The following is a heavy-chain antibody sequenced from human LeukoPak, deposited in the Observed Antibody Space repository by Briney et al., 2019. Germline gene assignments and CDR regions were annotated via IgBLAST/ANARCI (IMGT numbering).Heavy chain of an antibody. Sequence: GGSLRLSCTASGFTFSSHWMSWVRPAPGKGLEWVANIKQEGKEKYYVDSVKGRFTISRDDAKSSLYLQMNSLRAEDTAVYYCAREGGNRGGFDYWGQGTLVTVSS. J-gene: IGHJ4*02. CDR2: IKQEGKEK. D-gene: IGHD2-15*01. CDR3: AREGGNRGGFDY. CDR1: GFTFSSHW. V-gene: IGHV3-7*03.